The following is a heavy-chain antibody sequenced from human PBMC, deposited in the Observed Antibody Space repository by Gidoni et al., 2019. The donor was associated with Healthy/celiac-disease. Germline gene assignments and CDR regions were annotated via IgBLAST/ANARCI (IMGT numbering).Heavy chain of an antibody. CDR2: IYYSGST. CDR3: ARVRILLGFDY. V-gene: IGHV4-39*07. CDR1: GGSNSSSSYY. D-gene: IGHD2-8*02. J-gene: IGHJ4*02. Sequence: QLQLQESGPGLVKPSETLSLTCTVSGGSNSSSSYYWGWIRQPPGKGLEWIGSIYYSGSTYYNPSLKSRVTISVDTSKNQFSLKLSSVTAADTAVYYCARVRILLGFDYWGQGTLVTVSS.